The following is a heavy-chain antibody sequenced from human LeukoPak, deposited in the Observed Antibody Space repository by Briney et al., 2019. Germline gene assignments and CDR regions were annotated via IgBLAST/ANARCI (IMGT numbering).Heavy chain of an antibody. J-gene: IGHJ6*03. V-gene: IGHV4-38-2*01. CDR1: GYSISSGYY. CDR2: IYHSGST. D-gene: IGHD3-3*01. Sequence: SETLSLTCAVSGYSISSGYYWGWLRQPPGKGLEWIGRIYHSGSTYYNPSLKSRVTISVDTSKNQFSLKLSSVTAADTAVYYCARVTIGYYYYYYYMDVWGKGTTVTVSS. CDR3: ARVTIGYYYYYYYMDV.